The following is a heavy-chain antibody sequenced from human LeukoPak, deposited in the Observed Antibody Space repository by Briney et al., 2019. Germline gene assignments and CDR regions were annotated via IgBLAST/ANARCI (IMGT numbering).Heavy chain of an antibody. V-gene: IGHV3-30*18. CDR1: GFTFSSYG. Sequence: GGSLRLSCAASGFTFSSYGMHWVRQAPGKGLEWVAVISYDGSNKYYADSVKGRFTISRDNAKNSLYLQMNSLRAEDTALYYCAKAPRLYSGSYYAWGQGTLVTVSS. J-gene: IGHJ4*02. CDR3: AKAPRLYSGSYYA. CDR2: ISYDGSNK. D-gene: IGHD1-26*01.